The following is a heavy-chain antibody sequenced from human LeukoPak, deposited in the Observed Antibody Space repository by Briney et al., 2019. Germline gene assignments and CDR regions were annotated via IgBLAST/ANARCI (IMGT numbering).Heavy chain of an antibody. V-gene: IGHV3-23*01. CDR2: IGSSGATT. J-gene: IGHJ6*02. CDR1: GFXFNKFA. CDR3: AKVSVGPLSRPTHVALYYGMDV. Sequence: GGSLRVSCGASGFXFNKFAMSWVRQAPGKGPEWVSAIGSSGATTFYADSVKGRCTISRDNSKNTVYLEMNSLRAEDTAIYYCAKVSVGPLSRPTHVALYYGMDVWGQGTTVTVSS. D-gene: IGHD2-8*01.